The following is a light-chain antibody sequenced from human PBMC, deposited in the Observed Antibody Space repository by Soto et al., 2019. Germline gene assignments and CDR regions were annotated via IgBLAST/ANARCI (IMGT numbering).Light chain of an antibody. Sequence: QSLLTQPASVSGSPGQSITISCTGTSSDVGGYNYVSWYQQHPGKAPKLMIYDVSNRPSGVSNRFSGSKSGNTASLTISGLQAEDEADYYCSSYTRSSTLAVFGTGTKVTVL. J-gene: IGLJ1*01. CDR3: SSYTRSSTLAV. CDR2: DVS. V-gene: IGLV2-14*01. CDR1: SSDVGGYNY.